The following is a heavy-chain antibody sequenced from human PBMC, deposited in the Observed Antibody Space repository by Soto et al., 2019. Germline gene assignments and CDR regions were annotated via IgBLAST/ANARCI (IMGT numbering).Heavy chain of an antibody. CDR2: INHSGRT. CDR3: ARGRRDYDSSRYSPQAPRGAFDI. J-gene: IGHJ3*02. V-gene: IGHV4-34*01. D-gene: IGHD3-22*01. CDR1: GGSFSGYY. Sequence: LCLTCGVYGGSFSGYYSRWIRQPPGKGLEGIGEINHSGRTSHNPSHKGRVTISVDTSKNQFSLKMSTVTAADTAVYYSARGRRDYDSSRYSPQAPRGAFDIWGQGAMVTVSS.